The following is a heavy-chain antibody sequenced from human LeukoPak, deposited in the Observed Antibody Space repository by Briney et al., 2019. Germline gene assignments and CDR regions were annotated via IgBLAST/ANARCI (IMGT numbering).Heavy chain of an antibody. CDR2: ISYDGSNK. J-gene: IGHJ4*02. V-gene: IGHV3-30-3*01. CDR1: GFTFSSYA. D-gene: IGHD2-2*01. Sequence: TGGSLRLSCAASGFTFSSYAMHWVRQAPGKGLEWVAVISYDGSNKYYAGSVKGRFTISRDNSKNTLYLQMNSLRAEDTAVYYCARGSTNFDYWGQGTLVTVSS. CDR3: ARGSTNFDY.